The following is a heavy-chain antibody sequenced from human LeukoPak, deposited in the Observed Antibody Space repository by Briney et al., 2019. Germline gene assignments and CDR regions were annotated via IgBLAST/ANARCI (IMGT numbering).Heavy chain of an antibody. Sequence: ASVKVSCKASGYTFTGYYMHWVRQAPGQGLEWMGRINPNSGGTNYAQKFQGRVTMTRDTSISTAYMELSRLRSDDTAVYHCARVYYYDSSGYQPESLTKNDAFDIWGQGTMVTVSS. CDR1: GYTFTGYY. CDR3: ARVYYYDSSGYQPESLTKNDAFDI. D-gene: IGHD3-22*01. J-gene: IGHJ3*02. V-gene: IGHV1-2*06. CDR2: INPNSGGT.